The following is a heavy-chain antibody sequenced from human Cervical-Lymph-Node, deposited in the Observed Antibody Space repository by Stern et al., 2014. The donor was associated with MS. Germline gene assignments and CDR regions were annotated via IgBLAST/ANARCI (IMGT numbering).Heavy chain of an antibody. CDR3: ARISNYFDSSGFDY. Sequence: QVTLKESGPALVKPTQTLTLTCTFSGFSLSTSGMCVNWIRQPPGKALEWLALIDWDDDKYYSASLKTRLTISKDTSKNQVVLTMTNMDPVDTATYFCARISNYFDSSGFDYWGQGTQVTVSS. V-gene: IGHV2-70*01. CDR2: IDWDDDK. CDR1: GFSLSTSGMC. J-gene: IGHJ4*02. D-gene: IGHD3-22*01.